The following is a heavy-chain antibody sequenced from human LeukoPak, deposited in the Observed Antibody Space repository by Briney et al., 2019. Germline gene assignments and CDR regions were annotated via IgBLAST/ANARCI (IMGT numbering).Heavy chain of an antibody. Sequence: PGRSLRLSCAASGFTFSTYAMHWVRQAPGKGLEWVAIIWFDGSTKYYADSVKGRFTISRDNSKNTLYLQVNSLRAEDTAVYYCARDLHVAAMDYWGQGTLVTVSS. CDR2: IWFDGSTK. CDR3: ARDLHVAAMDY. V-gene: IGHV3-33*01. D-gene: IGHD2-2*01. CDR1: GFTFSTYA. J-gene: IGHJ4*02.